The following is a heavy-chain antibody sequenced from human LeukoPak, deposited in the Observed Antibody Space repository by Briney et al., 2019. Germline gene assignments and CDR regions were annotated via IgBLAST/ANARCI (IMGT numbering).Heavy chain of an antibody. CDR3: ARDSRGHSGYDLDY. V-gene: IGHV4-61*01. D-gene: IGHD5-12*01. CDR1: GASVNSGSSY. Sequence: SETLSLTCTVSGASVNSGSSYWSWVRQPPGKGLEWIGYIYYSGITNYNPSLKSRVTMSVDTSKNQFSLKLSSVTAADTAINYCARDSRGHSGYDLDYWGQGTLVTVSS. J-gene: IGHJ4*02. CDR2: IYYSGIT.